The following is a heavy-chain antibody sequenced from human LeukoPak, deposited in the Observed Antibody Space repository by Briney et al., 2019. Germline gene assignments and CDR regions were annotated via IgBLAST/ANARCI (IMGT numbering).Heavy chain of an antibody. CDR3: AREEYEPGFACDY. D-gene: IGHD1-14*01. V-gene: IGHV3-21*01. Sequence: GGSLRLSCAASGFTFSSYSMNWVRQAPGKGLEWVSSISSSSSYIYYADSVKGRFTISRDNAKNSLYLQMNSLRAEDTAVYYCAREEYEPGFACDYWGQGTLVTVSS. J-gene: IGHJ4*02. CDR2: ISSSSSYI. CDR1: GFTFSSYS.